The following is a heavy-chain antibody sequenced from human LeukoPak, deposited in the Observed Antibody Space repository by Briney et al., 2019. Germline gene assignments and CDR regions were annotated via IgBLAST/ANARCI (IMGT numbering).Heavy chain of an antibody. CDR2: IKPDGSEK. CDR3: ATGYCTSTTCYRSRFDY. CDR1: GFTFSSYA. D-gene: IGHD2-2*01. J-gene: IGHJ4*02. Sequence: PGRSLRLSCAASGFTFSSYAMSWVRQAPGKGLEWVANIKPDGSEKYYVDSVKGRFTISRDNAKNSLYLQINSLRAEDTAVFYCATGYCTSTTCYRSRFDYWGQGTLVTVSS. V-gene: IGHV3-7*01.